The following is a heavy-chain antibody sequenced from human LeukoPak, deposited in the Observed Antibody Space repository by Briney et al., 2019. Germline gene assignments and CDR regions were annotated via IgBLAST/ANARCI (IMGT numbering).Heavy chain of an antibody. CDR1: GYTFTSYG. CDR2: ISTYSGNT. J-gene: IGHJ1*01. Sequence: ASVKVSCTASGYTFTSYGISWVRQAPGQGLEWMGWISTYSGNTNYAQSLKGRVTMTTDTSTSTAYMELRSLRSDDTAVYYCARDPTPSSWYRLDAEYFQHWGQGTLVTVSS. CDR3: ARDPTPSSWYRLDAEYFQH. D-gene: IGHD6-13*01. V-gene: IGHV1-18*04.